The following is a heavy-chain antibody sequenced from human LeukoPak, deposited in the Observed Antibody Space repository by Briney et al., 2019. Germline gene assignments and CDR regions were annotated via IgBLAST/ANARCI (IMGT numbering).Heavy chain of an antibody. CDR2: IKQDGSEK. Sequence: GGSLRLSCAASGFTFSSYWMSWVRQAPGEGLEWVANIKQDGSEKYYVDSVKGRFTIPRDNAKHSLYLQMNSLRAEDTAVYYCATSRERYYFDLWGQGTLVSVSS. CDR1: GFTFSSYW. CDR3: ATSRERYYFDL. D-gene: IGHD1-1*01. V-gene: IGHV3-7*01. J-gene: IGHJ4*02.